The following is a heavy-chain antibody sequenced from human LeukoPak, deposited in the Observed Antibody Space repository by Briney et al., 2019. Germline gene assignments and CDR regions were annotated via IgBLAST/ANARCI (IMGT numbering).Heavy chain of an antibody. V-gene: IGHV4-59*11. D-gene: IGHD1-26*01. Sequence: PSETLSLTCTVSGGSISSHYWSWIRQPPGKGLEWIGYIYDSGSTNYNPPLKSRVTISIDTSKNQFSLKLSSVTAADTAIYYCARVGGTNYYYYSMDVWGQGTTVTVSS. CDR3: ARVGGTNYYYYSMDV. CDR1: GGSISSHY. J-gene: IGHJ6*02. CDR2: IYDSGST.